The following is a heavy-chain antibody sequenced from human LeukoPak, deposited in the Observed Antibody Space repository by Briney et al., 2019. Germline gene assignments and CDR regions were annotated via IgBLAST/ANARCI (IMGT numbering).Heavy chain of an antibody. CDR3: ASRLSGSYPR. CDR2: IYYSGST. Sequence: SETLSLTCTVSGGSISSYYWSWIRLPPGKGLEWIGYIYYSGSTNYNPSLRSRVTISVDTSKNQFSLKLSSVTAADTAVYYCASRLSGSYPRWGQGTLVTVSS. V-gene: IGHV4-59*08. D-gene: IGHD1-26*01. CDR1: GGSISSYY. J-gene: IGHJ4*02.